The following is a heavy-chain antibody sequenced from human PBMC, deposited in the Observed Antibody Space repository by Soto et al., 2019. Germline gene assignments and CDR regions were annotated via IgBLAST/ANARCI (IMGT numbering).Heavy chain of an antibody. J-gene: IGHJ4*02. CDR2: ISWNSGSI. CDR3: AKGFWYFDCLLDY. Sequence: EVQLVESGGGLVQPGRSLRLSCAASGFTFDDYAMHWVRQAPGKGLEWVSGISWNSGSIGYDDSVKGRFTSSRENAKHSLYLQMICLRAEDTALYYCAKGFWYFDCLLDYWGQGPLVTVSS. D-gene: IGHD3-9*01. V-gene: IGHV3-9*01. CDR1: GFTFDDYA.